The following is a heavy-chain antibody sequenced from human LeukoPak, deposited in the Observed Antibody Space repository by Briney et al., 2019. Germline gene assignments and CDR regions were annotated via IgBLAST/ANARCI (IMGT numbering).Heavy chain of an antibody. V-gene: IGHV3-30*02. D-gene: IGHD4-17*01. J-gene: IGHJ6*03. Sequence: QPGGSLRLSCAASGFTFSSYGMHWVRQAPGKGLEWVAFIRYDGNNKYYADSVKGRFTISRDNSKNTLHLQMNSLRAEDTAVYYCASKVSVTSYYYYYYYMDVWGKGTTVTVSS. CDR2: IRYDGNNK. CDR3: ASKVSVTSYYYYYYYMDV. CDR1: GFTFSSYG.